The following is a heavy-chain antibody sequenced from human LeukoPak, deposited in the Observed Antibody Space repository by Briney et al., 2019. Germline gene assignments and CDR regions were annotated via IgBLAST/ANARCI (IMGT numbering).Heavy chain of an antibody. J-gene: IGHJ6*02. CDR1: GGTFSSYA. V-gene: IGHV1-69*04. CDR2: IIPIFGIA. CDR3: ARDRRVAARPGTYYYYYYGMHV. Sequence: SVKLSCKASGGTFSSYAVSWVRQPPGQGLEWMGRIIPIFGIANYAQKFQGRVTITADKSTSTAYMELSSLRPEDTAVYYCARDRRVAARPGTYYYYYYGMHVWGQGTTVTVSS. D-gene: IGHD6-6*01.